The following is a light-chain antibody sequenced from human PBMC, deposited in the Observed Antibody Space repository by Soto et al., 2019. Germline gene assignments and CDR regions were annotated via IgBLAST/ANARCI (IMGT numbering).Light chain of an antibody. Sequence: DIQMTQSPSTLSGSVGDRVTITCRASQTISSWLAWYQQKPGKAPKLLFYTASTLKSGVTSRLSGSGSGTEFTLTISSLQPDDFATYYCQHYNSYSAAFGQGTKVELK. J-gene: IGKJ1*01. V-gene: IGKV1-5*03. CDR1: QTISSW. CDR3: QHYNSYSAA. CDR2: TAS.